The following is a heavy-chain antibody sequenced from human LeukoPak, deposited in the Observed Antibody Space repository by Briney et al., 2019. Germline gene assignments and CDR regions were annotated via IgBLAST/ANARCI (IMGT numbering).Heavy chain of an antibody. CDR2: IIPIFGTA. Sequence: SVKVSCKASGGTFSSYTISWVRQAPGQGLEWMGGIIPIFGTANYAQKFQGRVTITTDESTSTAYMELSSLRSEDTAVYYCASKSTGYSSSWRLDGFDYWGQGTLVTVSS. CDR3: ASKSTGYSSSWRLDGFDY. CDR1: GGTFSSYT. D-gene: IGHD6-13*01. J-gene: IGHJ4*02. V-gene: IGHV1-69*05.